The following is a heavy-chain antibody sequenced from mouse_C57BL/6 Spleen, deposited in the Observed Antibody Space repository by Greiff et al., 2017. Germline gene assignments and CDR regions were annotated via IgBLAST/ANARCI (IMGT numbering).Heavy chain of an antibody. J-gene: IGHJ4*01. CDR3: ARYDYLYAMDY. CDR2: IYPGDGDT. Sequence: VQGVESGAELVKPGASVKISCKASGYAFSSYWMNWVKQRPGQGLEWIGQIYPGDGDTNYNGKFKGKATLTADKSSSTAYMQLSSLTSEYSAVDFCARYDYLYAMDYWGQGTSVTVSS. CDR1: GYAFSSYW. D-gene: IGHD2-4*01. V-gene: IGHV1-80*01.